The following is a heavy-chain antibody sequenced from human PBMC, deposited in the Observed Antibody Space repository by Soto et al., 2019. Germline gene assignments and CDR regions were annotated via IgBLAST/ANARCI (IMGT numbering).Heavy chain of an antibody. CDR2: ASYDGSYK. J-gene: IGHJ4*02. CDR1: GFTFSSFG. CDR3: AKERSVVATTPDFDY. D-gene: IGHD5-12*01. Sequence: QVQLVESGGGVVQPGRSLRLSCAASGFTFSSFGMHWVRQAPGKGLEWVAVASYDGSYKYYADSVKGRFPISRDNSKNTLYLQMNSLRAEDTAVYYCAKERSVVATTPDFDYWGQGTLVTVSS. V-gene: IGHV3-30*18.